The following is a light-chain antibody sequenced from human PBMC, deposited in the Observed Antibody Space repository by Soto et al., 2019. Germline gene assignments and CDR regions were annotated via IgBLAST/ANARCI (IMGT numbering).Light chain of an antibody. CDR3: QQLERYPST. Sequence: IQLTQSPSSLSASVGDRVTITCRASQGINSFLAWYQQEPGKAPKLLIYAASTLQSGVPSRFSGSGSGTDFTLTISSLQPEDFATYYCQQLERYPSTFGGGPRWISN. CDR1: QGINSF. CDR2: AAS. V-gene: IGKV1-9*01. J-gene: IGKJ4*01.